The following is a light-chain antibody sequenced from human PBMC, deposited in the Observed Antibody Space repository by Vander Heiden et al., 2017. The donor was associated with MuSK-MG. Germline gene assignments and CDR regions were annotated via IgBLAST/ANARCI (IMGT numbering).Light chain of an antibody. CDR3: KQCMQHPHT. Sequence: IVITHTSLSLSVTTGQPPSISSKSSHSRRHSDGNTYLYWYLQKPGQPPQLLIYEGSNRGSGVPDRFSGSGSGTDFTLKISRVEAEDVGVYYCKQCMQHPHTFGQGTKVEIK. CDR1: HSRRHSDGNTY. J-gene: IGKJ2*01. V-gene: IGKV2D-29*01. CDR2: EGS.